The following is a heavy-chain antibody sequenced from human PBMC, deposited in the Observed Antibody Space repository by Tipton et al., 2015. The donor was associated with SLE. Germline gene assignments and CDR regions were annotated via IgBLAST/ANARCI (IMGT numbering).Heavy chain of an antibody. V-gene: IGHV4-61*02. D-gene: IGHD1-14*01. CDR2: IYISGTT. Sequence: TLSLTCTVSGGSISSGSYYWNWIRQPAGKGLEWIGRIYISGTTNYIPSLKSRVTISVDTSKNQFSLKLSSVTAADTAVYYCARSEEEGYFYYYMDVWGKGTTVPVSS. J-gene: IGHJ6*03. CDR1: GGSISSGSYY. CDR3: ARSEEEGYFYYYMDV.